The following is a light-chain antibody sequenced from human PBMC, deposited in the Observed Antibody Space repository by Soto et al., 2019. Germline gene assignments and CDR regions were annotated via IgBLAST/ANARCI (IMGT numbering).Light chain of an antibody. CDR3: GSYTNKNSYIL. CDR1: IHYDF. V-gene: IGLV2-14*01. Sequence: QSALTQPASVSGSPGQSITISCTGYIHYDFVSWYQQHPGTAPKLVIYEVSNRPSGTSDRFSGSKSGHTASLTISGLQTEDEAVYYCGSYTNKNSYILFGGGTKVTVL. J-gene: IGLJ2*01. CDR2: EVS.